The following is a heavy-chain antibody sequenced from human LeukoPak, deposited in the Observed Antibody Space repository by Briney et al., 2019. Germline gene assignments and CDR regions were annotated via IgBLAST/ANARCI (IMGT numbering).Heavy chain of an antibody. V-gene: IGHV3-48*01. CDR2: ISISGSTI. J-gene: IGHJ4*02. CDR3: STAKFDY. Sequence: PAGSLTLSCAATGSTLSSYSMNWIRQAPGKGLEWVSHISISGSTIHYAHSVRGRFPISRDSAKNSLYLQMNSLRADDTAVYYCSTAKFDYWGQGTLLTVSS. CDR1: GSTLSSYS.